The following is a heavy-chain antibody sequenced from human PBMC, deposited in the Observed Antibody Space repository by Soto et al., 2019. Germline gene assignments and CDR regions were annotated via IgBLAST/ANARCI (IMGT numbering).Heavy chain of an antibody. CDR2: ISGGGGHT. J-gene: IGHJ4*02. V-gene: IGHV3-23*01. Sequence: EVQLLESGGGLVQPGGSLRLSCAASGFTFTTYTMSWLRQAPGKGLEGVSFISGGGGHTYYADSVKGRLIVSRDNSKNTLYLQMNSLRAEDTAVYYCAKDGSYSSSWPYYFDHWGQGTLVTVSS. D-gene: IGHD6-13*01. CDR1: GFTFTTYT. CDR3: AKDGSYSSSWPYYFDH.